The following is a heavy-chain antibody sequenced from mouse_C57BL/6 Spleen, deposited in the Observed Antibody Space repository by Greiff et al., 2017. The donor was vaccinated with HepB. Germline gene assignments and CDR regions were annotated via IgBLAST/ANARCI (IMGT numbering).Heavy chain of an antibody. V-gene: IGHV1-42*01. Sequence: VQLKQSGPELVKPGASVKISCKASGYSFTGYYMNWVKQSPEKSLEWIGEINPSTGGTTYNQKFKAKATLTVDKSSSTAYMQLKSLTSDDSAVYYCASPAYYSNYRYFDVWGTGTTVTVSS. D-gene: IGHD2-5*01. CDR1: GYSFTGYY. CDR2: INPSTGGT. CDR3: ASPAYYSNYRYFDV. J-gene: IGHJ1*03.